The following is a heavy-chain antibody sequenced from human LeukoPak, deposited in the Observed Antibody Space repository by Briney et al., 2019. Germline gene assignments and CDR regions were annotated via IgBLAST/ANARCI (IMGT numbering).Heavy chain of an antibody. CDR2: ISGSGDRT. J-gene: IGHJ6*03. Sequence: GGTLRLSCAASGFTFSSYGMSWVRQAPGKGLEWVSAISGSGDRTYYADSVKGRFTISRDNSKNTLYLQMNSLRAEDTAVYYCARDGYERGDNTDYMDVWGKGTTVIVSS. V-gene: IGHV3-23*01. D-gene: IGHD2-2*03. CDR3: ARDGYERGDNTDYMDV. CDR1: GFTFSSYG.